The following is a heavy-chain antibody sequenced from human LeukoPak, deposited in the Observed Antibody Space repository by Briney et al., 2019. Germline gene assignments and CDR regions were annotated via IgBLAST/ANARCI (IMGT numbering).Heavy chain of an antibody. Sequence: SEALSLTCAVYGGSFSGYCWSWIRQPPGKGLEWIGEINHSGSTNYNPSLKSRVTISVDTSKNQFSLKLSSVTAADTAVYYCARGSIAARPFDYWGQGTLVTVSS. CDR1: GGSFSGYC. CDR2: INHSGST. CDR3: ARGSIAARPFDY. D-gene: IGHD6-6*01. V-gene: IGHV4-34*01. J-gene: IGHJ4*02.